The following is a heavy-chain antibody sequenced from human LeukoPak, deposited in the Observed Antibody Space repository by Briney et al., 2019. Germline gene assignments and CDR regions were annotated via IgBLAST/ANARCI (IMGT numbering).Heavy chain of an antibody. V-gene: IGHV3-30*04. Sequence: PGGSLRLSCAASGFTFSNYAMHWVRQAPGKGLEWVAVISYDGSNKYYADSVKGRFTISRDNSKNTLYLQMNSLRAEDTAVYYCARDREYYDSSGLIGYWGQGTLVTVSS. CDR2: ISYDGSNK. D-gene: IGHD3-22*01. CDR3: ARDREYYDSSGLIGY. J-gene: IGHJ4*02. CDR1: GFTFSNYA.